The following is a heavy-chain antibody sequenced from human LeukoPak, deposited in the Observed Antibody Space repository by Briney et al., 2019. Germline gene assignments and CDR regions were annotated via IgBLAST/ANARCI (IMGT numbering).Heavy chain of an antibody. V-gene: IGHV4-4*07. J-gene: IGHJ3*02. CDR2: IYTSGST. Sequence: PSETLSLTCTVSGGSISSYYWSWIRQPAGKGLEWIGRIYTSGSTNYNPSLKSRVTMSVDTSKNQFSLKLSSVTAADTAGYYCARRSLYSSDDAFDIWGQGTMVTVSS. D-gene: IGHD6-25*01. CDR1: GGSISSYY. CDR3: ARRSLYSSDDAFDI.